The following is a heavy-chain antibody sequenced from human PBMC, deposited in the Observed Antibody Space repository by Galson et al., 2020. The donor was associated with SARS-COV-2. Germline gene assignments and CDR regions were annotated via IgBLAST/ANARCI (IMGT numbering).Heavy chain of an antibody. CDR2: INGDGRSR. CDR3: ATQEFYYGSSGSEESDYGRDV. V-gene: IGHV3-74*01. CDR1: GFTFSNYW. J-gene: IGHJ6*02. Sequence: GGSLRLSCAASGFTFSNYWMHWVRQAPGKGLVWVSRINGDGRSRTYADSVKGRFTISRDSAKNTVSLQMNSLRAEDTAVYYCATQEFYYGSSGSEESDYGRDVWGQGTTGTVSS. D-gene: IGHD3-22*01.